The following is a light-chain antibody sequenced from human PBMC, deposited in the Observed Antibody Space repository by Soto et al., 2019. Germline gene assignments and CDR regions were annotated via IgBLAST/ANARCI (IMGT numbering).Light chain of an antibody. Sequence: QSALTQPASVSGSPGQSITISCTGTSSDVSTYNYVSWYQHHPGKVPKLLIYEVSNRPSGVSSRFSASKSGDTAYLTISGLQAEDEADYYCTSYTPRSPWVFGGGTKLIVL. CDR2: EVS. J-gene: IGLJ3*02. V-gene: IGLV2-14*01. CDR1: SSDVSTYNY. CDR3: TSYTPRSPWV.